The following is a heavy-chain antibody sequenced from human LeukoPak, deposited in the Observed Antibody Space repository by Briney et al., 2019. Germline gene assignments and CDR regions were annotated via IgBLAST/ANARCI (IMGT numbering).Heavy chain of an antibody. CDR1: GFTFSNYW. CDR3: ALCSLRYGSGWYVFDY. Sequence: PGGSLRLSCAASGFTFSNYWMHWVRQVPGKGLVWVSRINSDGSSTSYADSVKGRFTISRDNAKNTLYLQMNSLRADDTAVYHCALCSLRYGSGWYVFDYWGQGTLVTVSS. V-gene: IGHV3-74*01. CDR2: INSDGSST. D-gene: IGHD6-19*01. J-gene: IGHJ4*02.